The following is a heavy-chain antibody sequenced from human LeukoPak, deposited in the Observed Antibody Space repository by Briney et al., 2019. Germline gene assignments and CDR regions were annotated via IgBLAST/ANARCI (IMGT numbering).Heavy chain of an antibody. D-gene: IGHD3-16*01. CDR3: ARDQGGLDAFDI. J-gene: IGHJ3*02. CDR1: GGSFSGYY. CDR2: INHSGST. Sequence: PSETLSLTCAVYGGSFSGYYWSWIRQPPGKGLEWIGEINHSGSTNYNPSLKSRVTISVDTSKNQFSLKLSSVTAADTAVYYCARDQGGLDAFDIWGQGTMVTVSS. V-gene: IGHV4-34*01.